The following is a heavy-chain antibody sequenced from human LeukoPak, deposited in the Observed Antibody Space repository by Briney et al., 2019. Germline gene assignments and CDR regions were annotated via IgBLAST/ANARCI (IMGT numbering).Heavy chain of an antibody. CDR3: ARGTDSGYSYGYYYYYYMDV. V-gene: IGHV3-53*01. CDR1: GFTVSSNY. J-gene: IGHJ6*03. CDR2: IYSGGST. D-gene: IGHD5-18*01. Sequence: GGSLRLSCAASGFTVSSNYMSWVRQAPGKGLEWVSVIYSGGSTYYADSVKGRFTISRDNSKNTLYLQMYSLRAEDTAVYYCARGTDSGYSYGYYYYYYMDVWGKGTTVTVSS.